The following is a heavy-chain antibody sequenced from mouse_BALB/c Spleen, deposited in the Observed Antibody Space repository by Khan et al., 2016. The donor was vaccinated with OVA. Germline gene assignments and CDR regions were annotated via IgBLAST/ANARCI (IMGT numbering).Heavy chain of an antibody. D-gene: IGHD2-10*01. Sequence: VQLQESGAELARPGASVKMSCKASGYTFTSYTMHWVKQRPGQGLEWIGYINPSNGYTNYNQKFKDKATLTADKSSSTAYMQLSSLTSEDSAVXYGASAGPYCGSYGAWFAYWGQGTLVTVSS. CDR2: INPSNGYT. V-gene: IGHV1-4*01. CDR3: ASAGPYCGSYGAWFAY. CDR1: GYTFTSYT. J-gene: IGHJ3*01.